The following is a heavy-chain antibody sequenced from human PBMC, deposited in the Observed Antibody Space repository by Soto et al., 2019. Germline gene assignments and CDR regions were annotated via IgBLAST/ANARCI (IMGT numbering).Heavy chain of an antibody. V-gene: IGHV3-23*01. CDR1: GFTFRTYG. D-gene: IGHD2-15*01. CDR3: AKDTLNGSGSFEK. Sequence: GGSLRLSCAASGFTFRTYGMTWVRQAPGKGLEWVSGISGSGGERYYGDSGEGRVSSSRDNSENTLFLQMHSRRAEDTAIYYCAKDTLNGSGSFEKWGRGTLVRVSS. CDR2: ISGSGGER. J-gene: IGHJ4*02.